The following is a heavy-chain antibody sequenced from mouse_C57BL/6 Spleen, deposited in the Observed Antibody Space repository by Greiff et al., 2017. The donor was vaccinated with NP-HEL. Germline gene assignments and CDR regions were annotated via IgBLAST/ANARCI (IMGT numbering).Heavy chain of an antibody. CDR2: IDPSDSYT. Sequence: QVQLQQPGAELVMPGASVKLSCKASGYTFTSYWMHWVKQRPGQGLEWIGEIDPSDSYTNYNQKFKGKSTLTVDKSSSTAYMQLSSLTSEDSAVYYCARTPLDGDYAMDYWGQGTSVTVSS. CDR3: ARTPLDGDYAMDY. CDR1: GYTFTSYW. V-gene: IGHV1-69*01. J-gene: IGHJ4*01. D-gene: IGHD4-1*01.